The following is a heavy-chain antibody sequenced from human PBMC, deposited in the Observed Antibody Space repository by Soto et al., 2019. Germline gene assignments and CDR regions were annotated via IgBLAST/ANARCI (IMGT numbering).Heavy chain of an antibody. CDR2: IYYSGST. V-gene: IGHV4-59*01. CDR3: ARDTSYYYYYGMDV. J-gene: IGHJ6*02. CDR1: GGSISSYY. Sequence: PSETLSLTCTVSGGSISSYYWSWIRQPPGKGLEWIGYIYYSGSTNYNPSLKSRVTISVDTSKNQFSLKLSSVTAADTAVYYCARDTSYYYYYGMDVWGQGTTVTVS.